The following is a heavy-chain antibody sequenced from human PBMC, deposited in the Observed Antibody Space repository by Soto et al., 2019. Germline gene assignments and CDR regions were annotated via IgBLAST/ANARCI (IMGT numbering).Heavy chain of an antibody. Sequence: GESLKISCAASGFTFSSYAMSWVRQAPGKGLEWVSAISGSGGSTYYADSVKGRFTISRDNSKNTLYLQMNSLRAEDTAVYYCAKALSRNDYSNRYYFDYWGQGTLVTVSS. V-gene: IGHV3-23*01. CDR1: GFTFSSYA. CDR3: AKALSRNDYSNRYYFDY. D-gene: IGHD4-4*01. CDR2: ISGSGGST. J-gene: IGHJ4*02.